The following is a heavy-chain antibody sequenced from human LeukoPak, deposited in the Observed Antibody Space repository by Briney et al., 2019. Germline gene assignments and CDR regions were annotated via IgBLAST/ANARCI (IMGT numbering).Heavy chain of an antibody. J-gene: IGHJ5*02. D-gene: IGHD2-15*01. CDR3: ARYWWSGAAPGSWFDP. CDR1: GGSMSSYY. Sequence: SETLSLTCTVSGGSMSSYYWNWIRQPPGKGLEWIGYFNYSGNTNYNPSLKSRVTISIDTSKNQFSLKLSSVTAADTAVYYCARYWWSGAAPGSWFDPWGQGTLVTVSS. CDR2: FNYSGNT. V-gene: IGHV4-59*08.